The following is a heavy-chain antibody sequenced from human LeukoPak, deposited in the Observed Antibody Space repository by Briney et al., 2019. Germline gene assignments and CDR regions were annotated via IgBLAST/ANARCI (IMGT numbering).Heavy chain of an antibody. Sequence: GGSLRLSCAASGFTFSSYGMHWVRQAPGKGLEWVAFIRYDGSNKYYADSVKGRSTISRDNSKNTLYLQMNSLRAEDTAVYYCAKDGSYLFDYWGQGTLVTVSS. J-gene: IGHJ4*02. CDR1: GFTFSSYG. V-gene: IGHV3-30*02. CDR2: IRYDGSNK. D-gene: IGHD1-26*01. CDR3: AKDGSYLFDY.